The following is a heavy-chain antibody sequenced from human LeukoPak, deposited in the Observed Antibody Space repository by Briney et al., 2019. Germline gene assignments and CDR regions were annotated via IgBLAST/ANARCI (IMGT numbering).Heavy chain of an antibody. CDR1: RLSFTTNQ. D-gene: IGHD3-16*01. CDR2: LYSGGRT. J-gene: IGHJ5*02. CDR3: ATGTFGGA. V-gene: IGHV3-53*05. Sequence: GGSLRLSRAVSRLSFTTNQLNAVDQVPRKGPKWVPVLYSGGRTKYADSVQRRFTISTDNSKHTIFLQMKSRRYMSAAVFCCATGTFGGAWGEGTRVIVSS.